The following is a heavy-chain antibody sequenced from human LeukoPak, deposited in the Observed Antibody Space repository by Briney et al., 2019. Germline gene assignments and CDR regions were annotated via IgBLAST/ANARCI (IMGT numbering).Heavy chain of an antibody. D-gene: IGHD2-2*01. CDR2: INAGNGNT. Sequence: ASVKVSCKASGYTFTAYAIHWVRQAPGQRLEWMGWINAGNGNTKYPQKFQGRVTITRDTSANTAYMELSSLRTDDTAVYYCARATLGYCSSTSCPLDYWGQGILVTVSS. J-gene: IGHJ4*02. CDR3: ARATLGYCSSTSCPLDY. CDR1: GYTFTAYA. V-gene: IGHV1-3*01.